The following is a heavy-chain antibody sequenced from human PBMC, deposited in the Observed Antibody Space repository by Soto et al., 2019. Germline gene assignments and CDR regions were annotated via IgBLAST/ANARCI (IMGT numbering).Heavy chain of an antibody. CDR3: VRDPPPNYYDSNGLDY. Sequence: PGGSLRLSCAASGFTFSSYSMSWVRQAPGKGLEWVSHISSSGDIIQYADSVEGRFTISRDNAKNSLYLQMNSLRAEDTAVYYCVRDPPPNYYDSNGLDYWGQGTLVTVSS. CDR2: ISSSGDII. D-gene: IGHD3-22*01. CDR1: GFTFSSYS. V-gene: IGHV3-48*01. J-gene: IGHJ4*02.